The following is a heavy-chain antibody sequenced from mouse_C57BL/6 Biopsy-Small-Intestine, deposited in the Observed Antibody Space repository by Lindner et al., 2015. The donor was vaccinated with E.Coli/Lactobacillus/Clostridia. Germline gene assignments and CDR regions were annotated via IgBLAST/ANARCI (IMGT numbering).Heavy chain of an antibody. V-gene: IGHV1-39*01. D-gene: IGHD1-1*01. CDR3: ARSGTVVAPYAMDY. CDR2: INPNYGTT. Sequence: VQLQESGPELVKPGASVKISCKASGYSFTGYYMNWVKQSNGKSLEWIGVINPNYGTTSYNQKFKGKATLTVDQSSSTAYMQLNSLTSEDSAVYYCARSGTVVAPYAMDYWGSRNLSHRLL. CDR1: GYSFTGYY. J-gene: IGHJ4*01.